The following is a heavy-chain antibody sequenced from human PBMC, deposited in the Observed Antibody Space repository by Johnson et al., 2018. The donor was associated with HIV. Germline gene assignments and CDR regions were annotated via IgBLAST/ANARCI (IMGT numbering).Heavy chain of an antibody. J-gene: IGHJ3*02. Sequence: QVQLVESGGGVVQPGRSLRLSCAASGFTFSTYGMHWVRQAPGKGLEWVAVTSYDGGNKYYADSVKGRFTISRDNSKNTLYLQMNSLRAEDTAVYYCARERASDISGYSKDHDDAFDIWGQGTMVTVSS. CDR3: ARERASDISGYSKDHDDAFDI. CDR2: TSYDGGNK. D-gene: IGHD3-22*01. CDR1: GFTFSTYG. V-gene: IGHV3-30*03.